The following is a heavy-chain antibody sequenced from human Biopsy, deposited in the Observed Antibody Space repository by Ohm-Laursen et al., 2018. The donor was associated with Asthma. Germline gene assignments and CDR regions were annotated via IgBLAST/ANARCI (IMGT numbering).Heavy chain of an antibody. CDR2: IYSGGGT. Sequence: SLRLSCSASGFAVSRDYMFWVRQAPGKGLEWVSVIYSGGGTYYADSVQGRVTISRDNSKNTLSLQMNSLRAEDTAVYYCARAYGGSFFSGSFDIWGRGTMVTVSS. V-gene: IGHV3-53*01. J-gene: IGHJ3*02. D-gene: IGHD4-23*01. CDR1: GFAVSRDY. CDR3: ARAYGGSFFSGSFDI.